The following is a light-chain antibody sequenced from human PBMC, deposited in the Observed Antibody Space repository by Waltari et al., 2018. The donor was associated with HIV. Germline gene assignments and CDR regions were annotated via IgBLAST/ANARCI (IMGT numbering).Light chain of an antibody. CDR1: QTVSNNY. V-gene: IGKV3-20*01. CDR2: GTS. J-gene: IGKJ2*03. Sequence: EIVLTQSPGTLSLSPGERATLSCRASQTVSNNYLAWYQQRPGQAPRLLIYGTSIRIIGIPGRFIGSGSGTDFTLTIYRLEPEDSAVYYCQQYGISQYSFGQGTKLEIK. CDR3: QQYGISQYS.